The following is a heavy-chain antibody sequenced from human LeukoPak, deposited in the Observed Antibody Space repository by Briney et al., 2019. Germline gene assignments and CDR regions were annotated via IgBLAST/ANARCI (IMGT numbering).Heavy chain of an antibody. J-gene: IGHJ4*02. CDR2: ISDSGGRT. CDR3: AKGNLQSRHSTGFDH. V-gene: IGHV3-23*01. CDR1: GFTFSRYA. D-gene: IGHD6-25*01. Sequence: GGSLRLSCAASGFTFSRYAMSWIRQAPGKGLEWVSVISDSGGRTYYADSVKGRFTVSRDYSKNTLHLQMNSLRDDDTAVYYCAKGNLQSRHSTGFDHWGQGTLVTVSS.